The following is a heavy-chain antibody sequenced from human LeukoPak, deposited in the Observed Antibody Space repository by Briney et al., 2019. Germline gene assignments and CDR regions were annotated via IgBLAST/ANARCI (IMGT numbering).Heavy chain of an antibody. CDR3: AREWYSSGWYYFDY. Sequence: ASVKVSCKASGYTFTGYYMHWVRQAPGQGLEWMGWINPNSGGTNYAQKFQGRVTMTRDTSISTAYMELSRLRSDDTAVYYCAREWYSSGWYYFDYWGQGTLVTVSS. J-gene: IGHJ4*02. D-gene: IGHD6-19*01. CDR1: GYTFTGYY. CDR2: INPNSGGT. V-gene: IGHV1-2*02.